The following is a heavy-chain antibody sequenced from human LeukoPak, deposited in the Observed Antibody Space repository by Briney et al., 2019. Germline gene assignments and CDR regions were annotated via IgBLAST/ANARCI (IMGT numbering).Heavy chain of an antibody. J-gene: IGHJ1*01. CDR1: GFTFNTYG. D-gene: IGHD2-15*01. V-gene: IGHV3-33*06. CDR3: AKSPPVVVVVAATLVQH. CDR2: IWYDGSNE. Sequence: GGSLRLSCAASGFTFNTYGMHWVRQAPGKGLEWVTVIWYDGSNEYYADSVKGRFTISRDNSKNTLYLQMNSLRAEDTAVYYCAKSPPVVVVVAATLVQHWGQGTLVTVSS.